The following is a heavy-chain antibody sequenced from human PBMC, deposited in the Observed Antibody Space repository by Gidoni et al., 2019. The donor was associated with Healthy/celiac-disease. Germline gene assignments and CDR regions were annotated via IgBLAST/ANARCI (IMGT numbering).Heavy chain of an antibody. CDR3: ARDADYYDSSGYYRYNWFDP. D-gene: IGHD3-22*01. CDR2: IYYSGST. CDR1: GGSISSYY. V-gene: IGHV4-59*01. J-gene: IGHJ5*02. Sequence: QVQLQESGPGLVKPSETLSLTCTVSGGSISSYYWRWIRQPPGKGLEWIGYIYYSGSTNYNPSLKSRVTISVDTSKNQFPLKLSSVTAADTAVYYCARDADYYDSSGYYRYNWFDPWGQGTLVTVSS.